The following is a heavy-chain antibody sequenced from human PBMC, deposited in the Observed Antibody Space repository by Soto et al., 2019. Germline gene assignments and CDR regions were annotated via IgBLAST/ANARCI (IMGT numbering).Heavy chain of an antibody. D-gene: IGHD6-13*01. V-gene: IGHV4-59*12. CDR1: GGSISSYY. CDR2: IYYSGST. J-gene: IGHJ5*02. CDR3: AREGRYSRGNYWFDP. Sequence: SEPLSLTCTLAGGSISSYYWSWIRQTPGKGLEWIGYIYYSGSTNYNPSLKSRVTISVDTSKNQFSLKLSSVTAADTAVYYCAREGRYSRGNYWFDPWGQGTLVTVSS.